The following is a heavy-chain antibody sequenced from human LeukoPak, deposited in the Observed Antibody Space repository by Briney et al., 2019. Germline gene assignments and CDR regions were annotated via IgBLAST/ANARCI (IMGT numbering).Heavy chain of an antibody. D-gene: IGHD3-22*01. V-gene: IGHV3-74*01. Sequence: HTGGSLRLSCAASGFTFSSYGMHWVRQAPGKGLVWVSRINSDGINTSYADSVKGRFTISRDNAKNTLNLQMNSLRAEDTAVYYCARDLGQYYDTSDNWFDPWGQGTLVTVSS. CDR3: ARDLGQYYDTSDNWFDP. CDR2: INSDGINT. CDR1: GFTFSSYG. J-gene: IGHJ5*02.